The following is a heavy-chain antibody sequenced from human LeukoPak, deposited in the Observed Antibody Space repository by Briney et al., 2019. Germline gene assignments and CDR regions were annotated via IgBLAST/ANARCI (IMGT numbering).Heavy chain of an antibody. CDR1: GFTFSSYS. Sequence: PGGSLRLSCAASGFTFSSYSMNWIRQAPGKGPEWVSSISSSTSYIYYADSAKGRFTISRDNAKNSLYLQMNSLRAEDTAVYYCARSVVVATTRDAFDIWGQGTMVTVSS. V-gene: IGHV3-21*01. CDR2: ISSSTSYI. CDR3: ARSVVVATTRDAFDI. D-gene: IGHD2-15*01. J-gene: IGHJ3*02.